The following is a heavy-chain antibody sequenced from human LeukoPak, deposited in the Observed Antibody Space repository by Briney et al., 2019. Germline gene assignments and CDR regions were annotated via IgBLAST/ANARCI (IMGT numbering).Heavy chain of an antibody. D-gene: IGHD3-22*01. V-gene: IGHV1-69-2*01. CDR2: VDPEDGET. CDR3: ATVSPYYYDSSGYYYPLDY. Sequence: ASVKVSCKVSGYTFTDYYMHWVQQAPGKGLEWMGLVDPEDGETIYAEKFQGRVTITADTSTDTAYMELSSLRPEDTAVYYCATVSPYYYDSSGYYYPLDYWGQGTLVTVSS. CDR1: GYTFTDYY. J-gene: IGHJ4*02.